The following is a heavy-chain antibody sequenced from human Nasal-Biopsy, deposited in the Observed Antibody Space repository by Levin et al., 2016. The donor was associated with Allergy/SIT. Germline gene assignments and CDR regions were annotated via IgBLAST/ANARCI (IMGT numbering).Heavy chain of an antibody. CDR2: ISYDGNNK. CDR3: AKDKGVAKYYYYAMDV. D-gene: IGHD2-15*01. CDR1: GFTLRTSG. Sequence: GGSLRLSCAVSGFTLRTSGMHWVRQAPGKGLEWVAVISYDGNNKYYADSVKGRFTISRDTSKNTLYLQMNSLRAEDRAVYYCAKDKGVAKYYYYAMDVWGQGTTVTVSS. J-gene: IGHJ6*02. V-gene: IGHV3-30*18.